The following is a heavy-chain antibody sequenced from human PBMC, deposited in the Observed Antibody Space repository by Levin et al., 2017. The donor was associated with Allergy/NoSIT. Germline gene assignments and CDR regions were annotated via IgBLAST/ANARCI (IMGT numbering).Heavy chain of an antibody. D-gene: IGHD4-17*01. CDR3: ARDLAPYGYFDY. CDR1: GGSISSSNW. CDR2: IYHSGST. J-gene: IGHJ4*02. V-gene: IGHV4-4*02. Sequence: NPSETLSLTCAVSGGSISSSNWWSWVRQPPGKGLEWIGEIYHSGSTNYNPSLKSRVTISVDKSKNQFSLKLSSVTAADTAVYYCARDLAPYGYFDYWGQGTLVTVSS.